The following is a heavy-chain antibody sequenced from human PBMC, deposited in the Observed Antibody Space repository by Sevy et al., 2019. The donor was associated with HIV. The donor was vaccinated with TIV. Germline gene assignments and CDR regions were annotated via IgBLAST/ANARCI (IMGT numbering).Heavy chain of an antibody. CDR2: IYYSGNT. J-gene: IGHJ4*02. CDR1: GGSISSNNDY. V-gene: IGHV4-39*01. CDR3: ARRAAPTTVTTNYFDY. D-gene: IGHD4-17*01. Sequence: SETLSLTCTVSGGSISSNNDYWGWIRQPPGKGLEWIGTIYYSGNTYYNPSLKSRVTISVDTSKNQFSLKLSSVTATDTAVYYCARRAAPTTVTTNYFDYWGQGNQVTVSS.